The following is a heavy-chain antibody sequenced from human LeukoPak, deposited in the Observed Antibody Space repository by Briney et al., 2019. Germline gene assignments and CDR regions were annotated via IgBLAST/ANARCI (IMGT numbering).Heavy chain of an antibody. J-gene: IGHJ2*01. D-gene: IGHD5-18*01. V-gene: IGHV4-34*01. CDR2: INHSGST. CDR1: GGSFSGYY. CDR3: ARTRGYSYGTYWYFDL. Sequence: AETLSLTCAVYGGSFSGYYWSWIRQPPGKGLGWIGEINHSGSTNYNPSLKSRVTISVDTSKNQFSLKLSSVTAADTAVYYCARTRGYSYGTYWYFDLWGRGTLVTVSS.